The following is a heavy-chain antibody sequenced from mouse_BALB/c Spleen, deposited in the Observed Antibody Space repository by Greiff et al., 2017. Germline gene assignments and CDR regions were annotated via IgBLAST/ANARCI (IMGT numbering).Heavy chain of an antibody. Sequence: EVQLQQSGPGLVKPSQSLSLTCSVTGYSITSGYYWNWIRQFPGNKLEWMGYISYDGSNNYNPSLKNRISITRDTSKNQSFLKLNSVTTEDTATYYCARQDLGYAMDYWGQGTSVTVSS. CDR2: ISYDGSN. CDR3: ARQDLGYAMDY. V-gene: IGHV3-6*02. CDR1: GYSITSGYY. J-gene: IGHJ4*01.